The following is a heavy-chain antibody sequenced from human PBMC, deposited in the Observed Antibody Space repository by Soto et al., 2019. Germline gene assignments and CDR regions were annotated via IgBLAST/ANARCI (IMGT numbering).Heavy chain of an antibody. J-gene: IGHJ2*01. Sequence: VQLVESGGGVVQPGMSLRLSCAASGFVYNTYAMHWVRLSPGKGLEWVALIWNDGSKKYYVDSVTGRFTISRDNSQNTLSLQMDSLRGEDTAVYFCVRGIPFQYSNNWLHWYFDLWGRGTQVTVSS. CDR1: GFVYNTYA. CDR2: IWNDGSKK. V-gene: IGHV3-33*01. CDR3: VRGIPFQYSNNWLHWYFDL. D-gene: IGHD1-1*01.